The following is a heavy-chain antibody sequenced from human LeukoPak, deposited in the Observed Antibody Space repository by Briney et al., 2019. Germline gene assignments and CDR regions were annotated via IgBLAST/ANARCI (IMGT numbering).Heavy chain of an antibody. V-gene: IGHV1-2*02. D-gene: IGHD4-11*01. Sequence: GASVKVSCKASGYTFTGYFMHWVRQAPGQGLEWMGWINPHSGGTDNAQNFQGRVTMTRDTSINTAYMELSRLRSDDTAVYYCARWMATVTTPDYWGQGTLATVSS. CDR2: INPHSGGT. CDR1: GYTFTGYF. CDR3: ARWMATVTTPDY. J-gene: IGHJ4*02.